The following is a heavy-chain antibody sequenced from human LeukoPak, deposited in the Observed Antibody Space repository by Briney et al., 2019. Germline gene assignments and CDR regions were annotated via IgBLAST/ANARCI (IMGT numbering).Heavy chain of an antibody. CDR3: AKVRDRLSSFYPAA. CDR1: GYSFTDYY. D-gene: IGHD6-13*01. CDR2: INPHSSGR. J-gene: IGHJ4*02. Sequence: ASVKVSCKASGYSFTDYYIHWVRQAPGQGLEWMGWINPHSSGRNLAQKFQGRVTMTRDTSITTAYLELSGLTSDDTAMYYCAKVRDRLSSFYPAAWGQGTLVSVSS. V-gene: IGHV1-2*02.